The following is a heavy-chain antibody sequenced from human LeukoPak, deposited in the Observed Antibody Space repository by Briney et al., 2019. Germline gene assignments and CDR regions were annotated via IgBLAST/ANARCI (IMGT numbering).Heavy chain of an antibody. CDR2: ISILGSNI. CDR1: GFTFSGHE. J-gene: IGHJ3*01. CDR3: TRGGSSGYNYNAFDV. V-gene: IGHV3-48*03. D-gene: IGHD3-22*01. Sequence: GGSLRLSCAASGFTFSGHEMNWVRQAPGKGLEGISYISILGSNIYYADAVKGRFTISRDNAKTSLYLQMNSLRAEDTAVYYCTRGGSSGYNYNAFDVWGQGTMVTVSS.